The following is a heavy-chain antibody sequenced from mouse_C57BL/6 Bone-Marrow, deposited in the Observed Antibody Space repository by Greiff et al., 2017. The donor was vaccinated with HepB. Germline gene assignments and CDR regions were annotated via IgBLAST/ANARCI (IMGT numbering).Heavy chain of an antibody. CDR1: GYAFSSSW. CDR3: ARSYPAWFAY. J-gene: IGHJ3*01. Sequence: QVQLKQSGPELVKPGASVKISCKASGYAFSSSWMNWVKQRPGKGLEWIGRIYPGDGDTNYNGKFKGKATLTADKSSSTAYMQLSSLTSEDSAVYFCARSYPAWFAYWGQGTLVTVSA. CDR2: IYPGDGDT. V-gene: IGHV1-82*01. D-gene: IGHD2-12*01.